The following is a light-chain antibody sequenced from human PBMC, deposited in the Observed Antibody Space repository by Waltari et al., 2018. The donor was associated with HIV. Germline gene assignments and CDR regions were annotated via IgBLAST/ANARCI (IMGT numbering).Light chain of an antibody. Sequence: EIVLTQSPGTLSLSPGERATLSCRASQSIYGSYLAWYQQKPGQPPRFLIYGASSMAAGTPDRFSGSGPGTEFTLTISRLEPEDFAVYYCQRYSTSPPYTFGQGTKLENK. CDR2: GAS. CDR1: QSIYGSY. CDR3: QRYSTSPPYT. J-gene: IGKJ2*01. V-gene: IGKV3-20*01.